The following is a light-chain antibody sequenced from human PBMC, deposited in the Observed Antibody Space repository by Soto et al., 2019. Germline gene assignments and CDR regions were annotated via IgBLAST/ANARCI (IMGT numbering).Light chain of an antibody. V-gene: IGKV3-20*01. CDR3: QQYATSPS. CDR2: SAT. J-gene: IGKJ5*01. Sequence: EIVWTQSPGTISLSPGERATLSCRASESVSGRQLAWYQQKPGQAPRLIMYSATNRATGIPDRFGGSVSGTDFTLTISSMEPEDFAVFYCQQYATSPSFGQGTRLEI. CDR1: ESVSGRQ.